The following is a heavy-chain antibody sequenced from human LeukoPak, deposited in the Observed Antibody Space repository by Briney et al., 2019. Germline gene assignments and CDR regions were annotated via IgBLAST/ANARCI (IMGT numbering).Heavy chain of an antibody. D-gene: IGHD1-1*01. J-gene: IGHJ4*02. V-gene: IGHV1-2*02. CDR1: LCWLPGYY. Sequence: SVKVSYKAGLCWLPGYYMLLVRQAPGHRLEWVGWINPNIGDTNYAQKFQGRVTMTRDTSISTAYMELSRLRSDDTAVYYCARENWNDGSVDYWGQGTLVTVSS. CDR2: INPNIGDT. CDR3: ARENWNDGSVDY.